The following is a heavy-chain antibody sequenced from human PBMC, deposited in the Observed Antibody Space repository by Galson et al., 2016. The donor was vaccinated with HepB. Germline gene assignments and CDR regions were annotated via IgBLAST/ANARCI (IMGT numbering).Heavy chain of an antibody. CDR3: AREFSGRLVW. Sequence: SETLSLTCAISGSIITNNWWSWVRQPPGKGLEWIGEIYHSGNTHYNPALKSRVTMSVDKSRNHFTLNLTSVTAADTAIYYCAREFSGRLVWWGQGTLVSVSS. CDR2: IYHSGNT. D-gene: IGHD3-10*01. J-gene: IGHJ4*02. CDR1: GSIITNNW. V-gene: IGHV4-4*02.